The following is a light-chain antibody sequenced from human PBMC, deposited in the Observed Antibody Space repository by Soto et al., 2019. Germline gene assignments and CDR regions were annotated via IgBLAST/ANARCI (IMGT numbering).Light chain of an antibody. CDR3: QQYGDSPRT. CDR2: GAS. J-gene: IGKJ1*01. CDR1: QSVSRNY. V-gene: IGKV3-20*01. Sequence: EIVLTQSPGTLSLSPGERATLSRRASQSVSRNYLAWYQHKPGQAPTLLIYGASRRTPGIPDRFSGRGSGTDFTLTISGLEPEDFAVYYCQQYGDSPRTFGQGTKVEIK.